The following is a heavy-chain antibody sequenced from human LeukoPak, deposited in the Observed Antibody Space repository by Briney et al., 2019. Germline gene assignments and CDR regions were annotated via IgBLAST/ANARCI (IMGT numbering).Heavy chain of an antibody. CDR2: TSWNSGSI. Sequence: PGGSLRLSCAASRFTFDDYAMGCVRQAPGKGLEWVSGTSWNSGSIGYADSVKGRFTSSRDNAKTSMYLQMNSLRAEDTALYYWAKDLYGSNSYDYYDMDGRGQRTTVSASS. V-gene: IGHV3-9*01. J-gene: IGHJ6*02. CDR1: RFTFDDYA. D-gene: IGHD4-23*01. CDR3: AKDLYGSNSYDYYDMDG.